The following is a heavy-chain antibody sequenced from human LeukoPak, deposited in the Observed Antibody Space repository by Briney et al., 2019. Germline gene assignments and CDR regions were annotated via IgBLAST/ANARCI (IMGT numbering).Heavy chain of an antibody. CDR1: GFTFSSYA. CDR2: ISGSGGST. Sequence: PGGSLRLSCAASGFTFSSYAMGWVRQAPGKGLEWVSAISGSGGSTYYADSVKGRFTISRDNSKNTLYLQMNSLRAEDTAVYYCAKALRSSSWYYFDYWGQGTLVTVSS. CDR3: AKALRSSSWYYFDY. J-gene: IGHJ4*02. V-gene: IGHV3-23*01. D-gene: IGHD6-13*01.